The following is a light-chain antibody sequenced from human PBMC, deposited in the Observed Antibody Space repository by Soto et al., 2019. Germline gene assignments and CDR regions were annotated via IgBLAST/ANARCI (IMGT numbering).Light chain of an antibody. Sequence: QAVVTQPPSASGTPGQRLTISCSGSSSNIGSNYVFWYQHLPGTAPKLLIYRNNQRPSGVPDRFSGSKSGTSASLAISGLRSEDETDYYCAAWDDSLSGVVFGGGTKLTVL. J-gene: IGLJ2*01. V-gene: IGLV1-47*01. CDR2: RNN. CDR3: AAWDDSLSGVV. CDR1: SSNIGSNY.